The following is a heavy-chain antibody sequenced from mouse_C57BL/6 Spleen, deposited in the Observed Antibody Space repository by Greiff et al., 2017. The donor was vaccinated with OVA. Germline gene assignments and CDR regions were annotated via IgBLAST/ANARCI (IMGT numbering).Heavy chain of an antibody. CDR2: INPNNGGT. CDR1: GYTFTDYN. J-gene: IGHJ2*01. D-gene: IGHD1-1*01. V-gene: IGHV1-22*01. CDR3: ARPYYYGSSYLYYFDY. Sequence: DVKLQESGPELVKPGASVKMSCKASGYTFTDYNMHWVKQSHGKSLEWIGYINPNNGGTSYNQKFKGKATLTVNKSSSTAYMELRSLTSEDSAVYYCARPYYYGSSYLYYFDYWGQGTTLTVSS.